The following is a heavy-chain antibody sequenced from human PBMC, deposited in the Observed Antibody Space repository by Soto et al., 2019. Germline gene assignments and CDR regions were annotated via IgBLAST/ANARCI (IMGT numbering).Heavy chain of an antibody. V-gene: IGHV2-26*01. CDR3: ARRHLADAVSPWFDP. Sequence: QVTLKESGPVLVKPTEPLTLRCTVSGLSITDSEMGVSWIRQPPGQPLEWLAHIDSSGEKSYRTFLKSRLAISKDTSKSQIVLTMTNMDPADTATYYCARRHLADAVSPWFDPWGQGIPVTVSS. CDR2: IDSSGEK. CDR1: GLSITDSEMG. J-gene: IGHJ5*02. D-gene: IGHD6-19*01.